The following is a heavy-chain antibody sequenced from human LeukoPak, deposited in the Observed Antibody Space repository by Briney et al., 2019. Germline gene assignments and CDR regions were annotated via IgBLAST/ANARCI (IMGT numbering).Heavy chain of an antibody. CDR3: ARVVVAATHYYYYMDV. CDR2: ISGSGGRT. CDR1: GFTFSNYV. V-gene: IGHV3-23*01. Sequence: AGGSLRLSCAASGFTFSNYVMSWVRQAPGKGLEWVSGISGSGGRTYDADSVKGRFTISRDNSKNTLYLQMNSLRAEDTAVYYCARVVVAATHYYYYMDVWGKGTTVTISS. D-gene: IGHD2-15*01. J-gene: IGHJ6*03.